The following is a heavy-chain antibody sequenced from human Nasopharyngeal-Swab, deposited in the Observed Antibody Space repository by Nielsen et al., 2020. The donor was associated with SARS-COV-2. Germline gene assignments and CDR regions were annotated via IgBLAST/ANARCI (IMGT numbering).Heavy chain of an antibody. Sequence: SETLPLTGAISGASASSSRAAWTWFSQSPSRGLEGLGRTYYRSKWYNDYAVSVKSRITINPDTSKNQFSLHLNSVTPEDTAVYYCARARGAYGDYYYYYYTDVWGKGTTVTVSS. D-gene: IGHD4-17*01. V-gene: IGHV6-1*01. CDR2: TYYRSKWYN. J-gene: IGHJ6*03. CDR3: ARARGAYGDYYYYYYTDV. CDR1: GASASSSRAA.